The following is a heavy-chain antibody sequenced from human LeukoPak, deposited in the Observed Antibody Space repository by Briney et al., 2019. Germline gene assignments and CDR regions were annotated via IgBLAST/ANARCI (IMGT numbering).Heavy chain of an antibody. D-gene: IGHD6-13*01. CDR3: AREGLIAAADY. Sequence: GGSLRLSCAASGFSFNNYNMNWVRQAPGKGLEWVSFISSSSSYIYYADSVKGRFTISRDNAKNSLYLQMNSLRAEDTAVYYCAREGLIAAADYWGQGTLVTVSS. J-gene: IGHJ4*02. V-gene: IGHV3-21*06. CDR2: ISSSSSYI. CDR1: GFSFNNYN.